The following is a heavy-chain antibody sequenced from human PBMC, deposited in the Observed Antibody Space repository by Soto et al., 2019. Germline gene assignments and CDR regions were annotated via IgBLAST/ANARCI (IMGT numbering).Heavy chain of an antibody. D-gene: IGHD2-2*02. V-gene: IGHV3-43*01. CDR1: GFTFDDYT. CDR3: AKNSAAARYTYYYYYGMDG. Sequence: GGSLRLSCAASGFTFDDYTMHWVRQAPGKGLEWVSLISWDGGSTYYADSVKGRFTISRDNSKNSLYLQMNSLRTEDTALYYCAKNSAAARYTYYYYYGMDGWGQGTTVTVSS. CDR2: ISWDGGST. J-gene: IGHJ6*02.